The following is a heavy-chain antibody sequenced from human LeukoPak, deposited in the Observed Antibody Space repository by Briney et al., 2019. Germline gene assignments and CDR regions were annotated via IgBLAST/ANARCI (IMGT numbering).Heavy chain of an antibody. D-gene: IGHD4-17*01. Sequence: GASVKVSCRASGYTFTSYYMHWVRQAPGQGLEWMGWINPNSGGTNYAQKFQGRVTMTRATSISTAYMELSRLRSDDTAVYYCARDRLITVTTGDSWFDPWGQGTLVTVSS. CDR1: GYTFTSYY. J-gene: IGHJ5*02. CDR2: INPNSGGT. V-gene: IGHV1-2*02. CDR3: ARDRLITVTTGDSWFDP.